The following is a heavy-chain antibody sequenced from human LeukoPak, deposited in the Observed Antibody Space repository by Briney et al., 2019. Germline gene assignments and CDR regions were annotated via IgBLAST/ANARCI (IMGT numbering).Heavy chain of an antibody. CDR3: AREGFGGAQFHY. D-gene: IGHD3-16*01. V-gene: IGHV3-30*03. J-gene: IGHJ4*02. Sequence: HPGGSLRLSCTVSGFTFSNFGMHWVRQAPGKGLEWVAVISNAGKDEHYVDSVKSRFTISRDNSGNTLYLQMNSLRADDTAVYYCAREGFGGAQFHYWGQGTLVTVSS. CDR1: GFTFSNFG. CDR2: ISNAGKDE.